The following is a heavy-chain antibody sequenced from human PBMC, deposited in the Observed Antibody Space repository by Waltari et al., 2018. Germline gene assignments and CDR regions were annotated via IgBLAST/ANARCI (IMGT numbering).Heavy chain of an antibody. CDR1: GFTFSSYS. J-gene: IGHJ4*02. CDR3: SRDPDSSGWSTGALDY. V-gene: IGHV3-48*01. CDR2: ISSSSSTI. D-gene: IGHD6-19*01. Sequence: EVQLVESGGGLVQPGGSLRLSCAASGFTFSSYSMNWVRQAPGKGLEWGSYISSSSSTIYSAASWKGRFTLSRDNAKNSLYLQMNSLRAEDTAVYYCSRDPDSSGWSTGALDYWGQGTLVTVSS.